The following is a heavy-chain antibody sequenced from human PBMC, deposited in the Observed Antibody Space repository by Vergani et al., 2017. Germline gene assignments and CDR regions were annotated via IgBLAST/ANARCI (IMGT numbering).Heavy chain of an antibody. CDR3: ARLQAAAGYGGSEYYYYGMDV. Sequence: EVQLVQSGAEVKKPGESLKISCKGSGYSFTSYWIGWVRQMPGKGLEWMGIIYPGDSDTRYSPSFQGQVTISADKSISTAYLQWSSLKASDTAMYYCARLQAAAGYGGSEYYYYGMDVWGQGTTVTVSS. CDR2: IYPGDSDT. J-gene: IGHJ6*02. V-gene: IGHV5-51*01. CDR1: GYSFTSYW. D-gene: IGHD6-13*01.